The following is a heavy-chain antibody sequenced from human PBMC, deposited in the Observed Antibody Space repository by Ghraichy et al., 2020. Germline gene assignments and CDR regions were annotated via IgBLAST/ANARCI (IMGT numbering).Heavy chain of an antibody. CDR1: GFKFDDYA. CDR3: IGGLNLATQFDF. V-gene: IGHV3-9*01. D-gene: IGHD1-1*01. CDR2: ITWNSDTI. J-gene: IGHJ4*02. Sequence: GGSLRLSCAASGFKFDDYAMHWVRQAPGKGLEWVSGITWNSDTIDYADSVKGRFIISRDNAKKSVFLQMNRLRPEDTALYYCIGGLNLATQFDFWGQGTLVTVSS.